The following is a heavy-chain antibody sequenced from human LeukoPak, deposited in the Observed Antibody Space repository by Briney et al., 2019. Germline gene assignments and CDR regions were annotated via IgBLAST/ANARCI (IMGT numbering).Heavy chain of an antibody. Sequence: PGGSLRLSRAASGFTVSNNYMSWVRQAPGKGLEWVSVIYSGGSTYFADSVKGRFTISRDYSKNTLYLQMNSLRAEDTAVYYCARNQSDFWSIGYYYMDVWGKGTTVTVSS. D-gene: IGHD3-3*01. CDR3: ARNQSDFWSIGYYYMDV. V-gene: IGHV3-53*01. J-gene: IGHJ6*03. CDR1: GFTVSNNY. CDR2: IYSGGST.